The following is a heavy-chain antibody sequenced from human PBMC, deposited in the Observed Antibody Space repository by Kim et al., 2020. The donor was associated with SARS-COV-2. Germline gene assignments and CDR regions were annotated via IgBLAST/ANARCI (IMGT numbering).Heavy chain of an antibody. Sequence: GGSLRLSCAASGFTFSSYEMNWVRQAPGKGLEWVSYISSSGSTIYYADSVKGRFTISRDNAKNSLYLQMNSLRAEDTAVYYCARAEDIVVVPAAPLHAFDIWGQGTMVTVSS. CDR3: ARAEDIVVVPAAPLHAFDI. D-gene: IGHD2-2*01. V-gene: IGHV3-48*03. CDR1: GFTFSSYE. CDR2: ISSSGSTI. J-gene: IGHJ3*02.